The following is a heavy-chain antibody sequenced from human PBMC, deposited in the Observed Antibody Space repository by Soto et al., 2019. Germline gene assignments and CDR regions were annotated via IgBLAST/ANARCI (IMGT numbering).Heavy chain of an antibody. D-gene: IGHD3-10*01. CDR3: ARVGGRITMVRGVIPFDY. Sequence: QVQLVQSGAEVKKPGSSVKVSCKASGGTFSSYAISWVRQAPGQGLEWMGGIIPIFGTANYDQKFQGRVTITADESTSTAYMELSSLRSEDTAVYYCARVGGRITMVRGVIPFDYWGQGTLVTVSS. J-gene: IGHJ4*02. CDR1: GGTFSSYA. V-gene: IGHV1-69*12. CDR2: IIPIFGTA.